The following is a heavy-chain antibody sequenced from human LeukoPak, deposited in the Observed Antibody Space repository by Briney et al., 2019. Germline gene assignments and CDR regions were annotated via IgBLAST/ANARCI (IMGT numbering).Heavy chain of an antibody. CDR2: IKQDGSEK. CDR3: ARDIRNFWSGYYKGVFDY. CDR1: GFTFSSYW. J-gene: IGHJ4*02. V-gene: IGHV3-7*01. Sequence: GGSLRLSCAASGFTFSSYWMSWVRQAPGKGLEWVANIKQDGSEKYYVDSVKGRFTISRDNAKNSLYLQMNSLRAEDTAVYYCARDIRNFWSGYYKGVFDYWGQGTLVTVSS. D-gene: IGHD3-3*01.